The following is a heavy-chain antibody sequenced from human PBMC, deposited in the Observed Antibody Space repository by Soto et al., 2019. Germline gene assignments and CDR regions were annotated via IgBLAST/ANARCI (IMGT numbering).Heavy chain of an antibody. Sequence: ESGGGVVQPGRSLRLSCAASGFTFSSYAMHWVRQAPGKGLEWVAVISYDGSNKYYADSVKGRFTISRDNSKNTLYLQMNSLRAEDTAVYYCARDDLYYYGMDVWGQGTTVTVSS. CDR3: ARDDLYYYGMDV. CDR2: ISYDGSNK. J-gene: IGHJ6*02. V-gene: IGHV3-30-3*01. CDR1: GFTFSSYA.